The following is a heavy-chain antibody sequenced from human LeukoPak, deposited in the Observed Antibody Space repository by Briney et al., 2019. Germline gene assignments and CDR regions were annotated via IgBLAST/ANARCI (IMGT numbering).Heavy chain of an antibody. CDR1: GYTFTGYY. CDR2: INPNSGGT. Sequence: ASVKVSCKASGYTFTGYYMHWVRQAPGQGLEWMGRINPNSGGTNYAQKFQGRVTMTRDTSISTAYMELRSLRSDDTAVYYCARASIAAAGTPYDYWGQGTLVTVSS. CDR3: ARASIAAAGTPYDY. V-gene: IGHV1-2*06. D-gene: IGHD6-13*01. J-gene: IGHJ4*02.